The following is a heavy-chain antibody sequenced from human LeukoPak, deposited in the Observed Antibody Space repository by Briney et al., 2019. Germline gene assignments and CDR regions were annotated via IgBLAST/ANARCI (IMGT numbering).Heavy chain of an antibody. CDR3: AREVEMATIY. D-gene: IGHD5-24*01. V-gene: IGHV4-61*02. CDR1: GGSISSGSYY. Sequence: SQTLSLTCTVSGGSISSGSYYWSWIRQPAGKGLEWIGRIYTSGSTNYNPSLKSRVTISVDTSKNQFSLKLSSVTAAGTAVYYCAREVEMATIYWGQGTLVTVSS. J-gene: IGHJ4*02. CDR2: IYTSGST.